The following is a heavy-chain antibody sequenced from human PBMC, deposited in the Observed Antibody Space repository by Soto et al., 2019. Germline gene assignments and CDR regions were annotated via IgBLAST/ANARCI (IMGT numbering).Heavy chain of an antibody. CDR1: GIAFSDY. Sequence: QVQLVESGGGLVKPGGSLRLSCAASGIAFSDYMSWVRQAPGKGLEWLSYISGSGRTIYSADSVKGRLTISRDNATNSLYLQMNNVRTEDTAVYYCARLPFPWGWFDPWGQGTLVTVSS. J-gene: IGHJ5*02. V-gene: IGHV3-11*01. CDR3: ARLPFPWGWFDP. CDR2: ISGSGRTI. D-gene: IGHD3-16*01.